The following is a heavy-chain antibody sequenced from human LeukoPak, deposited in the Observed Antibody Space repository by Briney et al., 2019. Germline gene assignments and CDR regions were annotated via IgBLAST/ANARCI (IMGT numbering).Heavy chain of an antibody. V-gene: IGHV1-3*01. CDR3: ARGGDLWWPDY. CDR2: INAGNGNI. Sequence: ASVKVSCKASGYTFIDYVINWVRQAPGQRLEWMGWINAGNGNIKYSQKFQGRATITRDTSAGTAYMELSSLRSEDTAVYYCARGGDLWWPDYWGQGTLVTVSS. J-gene: IGHJ4*02. CDR1: GYTFIDYV. D-gene: IGHD2-21*01.